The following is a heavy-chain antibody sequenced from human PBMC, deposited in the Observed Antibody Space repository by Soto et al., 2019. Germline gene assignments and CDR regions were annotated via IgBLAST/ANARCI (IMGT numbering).Heavy chain of an antibody. CDR1: GYNFANYW. CDR2: IYPSDSDI. Sequence: GESLKISFRGSGYNFANYWINWVRQTPGKGLEWMGIIYPSDSDIRYSPSFQGQVTFSADKSISTAYLQWSSLKASDTAMYYCAASIFYYGMDVWGQGTTVTVSS. V-gene: IGHV5-51*01. CDR3: AASIFYYGMDV. J-gene: IGHJ6*02.